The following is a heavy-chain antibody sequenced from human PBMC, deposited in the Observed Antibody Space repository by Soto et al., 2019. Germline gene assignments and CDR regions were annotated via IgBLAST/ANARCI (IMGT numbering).Heavy chain of an antibody. V-gene: IGHV3-23*01. Sequence: GGSLRLSCATSGFSFSNYAMSWVRQAPGKGLEWVAAITSVGYTYYVDSLKGRFTISRDDSKNTLYLQMNSLRAEDTAVYYCAKDLIDYSNSYFDYWGQGTLVTVSS. J-gene: IGHJ4*02. CDR1: GFSFSNYA. D-gene: IGHD4-4*01. CDR3: AKDLIDYSNSYFDY. CDR2: ITSVGYT.